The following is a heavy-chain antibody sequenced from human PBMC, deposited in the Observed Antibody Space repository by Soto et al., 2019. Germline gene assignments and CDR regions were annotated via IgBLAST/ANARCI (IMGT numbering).Heavy chain of an antibody. J-gene: IGHJ4*02. D-gene: IGHD6-6*01. Sequence: SETLSLTCTVSGGSVISGSYYWSWIRQPPGKGLEWIGYIYYSGSTNYNPSLKSRVTISVDTSKNQFSLKLSSVTAADTAVYYCARGEYSSSSIDYWGQGTLVTVSS. CDR3: ARGEYSSSSIDY. CDR2: IYYSGST. CDR1: GGSVISGSYY. V-gene: IGHV4-61*01.